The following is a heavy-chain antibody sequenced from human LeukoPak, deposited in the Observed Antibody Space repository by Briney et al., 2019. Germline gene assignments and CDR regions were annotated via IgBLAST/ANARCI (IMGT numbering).Heavy chain of an antibody. V-gene: IGHV3-48*01. Sequence: GGSLRLSCAASGFTFSSYSMNWVRQAPGKGLEWVSYISSSSSTIYYADSVKGRFTISRDNAKNSLYLQMNSLRAEDTAVYYCARDRRPHDAFDIWGQGTMVTASS. CDR3: ARDRRPHDAFDI. CDR2: ISSSSSTI. J-gene: IGHJ3*02. CDR1: GFTFSSYS.